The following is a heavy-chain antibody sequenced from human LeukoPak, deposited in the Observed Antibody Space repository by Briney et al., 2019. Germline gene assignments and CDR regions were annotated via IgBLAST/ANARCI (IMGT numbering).Heavy chain of an antibody. J-gene: IGHJ4*02. CDR3: AHRTYYYDSSGHAFDY. D-gene: IGHD3-22*01. V-gene: IGHV2-5*02. CDR1: GFSLSTSGVG. Sequence: SGPTLVNPTQTLTLTCTFSGFSLSTSGVGVGWIRQPPGKALEWLALIYWDDDKRYIPSLKSRLTITKDTSKNQVVLAMTNMDPVDTATYYCAHRTYYYDSSGHAFDYWGQGTLVTVSS. CDR2: IYWDDDK.